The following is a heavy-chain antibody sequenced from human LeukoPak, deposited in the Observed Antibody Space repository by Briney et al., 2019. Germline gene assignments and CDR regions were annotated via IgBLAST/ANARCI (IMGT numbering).Heavy chain of an antibody. J-gene: IGHJ4*02. CDR2: INHSGST. Sequence: SETLSLTCAAYGGSFSGYYWSWIRQPPGKGLEWIGEINHSGSTNYNPSLKSRVTISVDTSKNQFSLKLSSVTAADTAVYYCARVIGGYSYGHLDYWGQGTLVTVSS. V-gene: IGHV4-34*01. CDR1: GGSFSGYY. D-gene: IGHD5-18*01. CDR3: ARVIGGYSYGHLDY.